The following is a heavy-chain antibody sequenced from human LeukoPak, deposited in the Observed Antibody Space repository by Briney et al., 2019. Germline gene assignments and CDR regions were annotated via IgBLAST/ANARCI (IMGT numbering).Heavy chain of an antibody. J-gene: IGHJ5*02. V-gene: IGHV4-59*08. Sequence: SENPSLNRTFSCGFHRSYYWKWNPEPPGKGLGGIGYIYYSGSTNYNPSLKSRVTISVDTSKNQFSLKLSSVTAADTAVYYCARQRRSWDNWFDPWGQGTLVTVSS. D-gene: IGHD6-13*01. CDR2: IYYSGST. CDR1: CGFHRSYY. CDR3: ARQRRSWDNWFDP.